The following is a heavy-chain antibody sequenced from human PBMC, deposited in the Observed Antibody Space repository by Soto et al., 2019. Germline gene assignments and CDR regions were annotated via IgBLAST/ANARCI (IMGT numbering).Heavy chain of an antibody. CDR3: ARDTYSGYDFGL. J-gene: IGHJ5*02. CDR2: IPSRGRP. V-gene: IGHV4-30-4*01. D-gene: IGHD5-12*01. CDR1: GASVAGGSYY. Sequence: QVQLRESGPGLVKPSQTLSLTCSVSGASVAGGSYYWSWVRQPPGKGLEWLGYIPSRGRPFYNPSLTSRGTISADTSKKQLSLQLTSVTAADTAVYYCARDTYSGYDFGLWGQGTLVTVSS.